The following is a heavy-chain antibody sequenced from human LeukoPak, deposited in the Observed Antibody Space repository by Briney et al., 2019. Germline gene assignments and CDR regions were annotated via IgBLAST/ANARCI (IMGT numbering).Heavy chain of an antibody. CDR3: ARRSSTFYGMAV. CDR2: IYYSGSN. D-gene: IGHD6-13*01. J-gene: IGHJ6*02. CDR1: GGSISSYY. V-gene: IGHV4-59*08. Sequence: PSETLSLTCTVSGGSISSYYWSWIRQPPGKGLEWIGYIYYSGSNNYNPSIKSRGNISVDKSKNQFSLKLSSVTAADTAVYSCARRSSTFYGMAVWGQGTTVTVSS.